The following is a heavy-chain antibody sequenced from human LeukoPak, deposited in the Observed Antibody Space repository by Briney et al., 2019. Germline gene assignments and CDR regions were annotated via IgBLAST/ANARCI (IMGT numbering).Heavy chain of an antibody. D-gene: IGHD2-2*01. V-gene: IGHV3-7*01. Sequence: PGGSLRLSCAASGFTFSSYWMSWVRQAPGKGLEWVANIKRDGSYKYYADSVKGRFTISRDNAKNSLYLQMNSLRAEDTAVYYCARGGAYCSSTSCYYPYWGQGTLVTVSS. J-gene: IGHJ4*02. CDR1: GFTFSSYW. CDR3: ARGGAYCSSTSCYYPY. CDR2: IKRDGSYK.